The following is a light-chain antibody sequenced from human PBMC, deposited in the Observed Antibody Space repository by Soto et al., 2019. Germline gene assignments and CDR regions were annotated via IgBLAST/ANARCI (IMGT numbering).Light chain of an antibody. V-gene: IGKV3-15*01. CDR2: GAS. Sequence: DIVFTQSLGTLSLSPGERATLSCRASQSVSNNLAWYQQKPGQAPRLLIYGASTRATGIPARFSGSGSGTEFTLTISSLQSEDFAVYYCQQYNNGPPITFGQGTRLEIK. J-gene: IGKJ5*01. CDR1: QSVSNN. CDR3: QQYNNGPPIT.